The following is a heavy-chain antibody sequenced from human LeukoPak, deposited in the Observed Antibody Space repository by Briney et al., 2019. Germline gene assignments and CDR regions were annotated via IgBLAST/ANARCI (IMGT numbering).Heavy chain of an antibody. V-gene: IGHV4-59*01. D-gene: IGHD5-24*01. CDR2: IYYSGST. Sequence: RSETLSLTCTVSGGSISSYYWSWIRQPPGKGLEWIGYIYYSGSTNYNPSLNSRVTISVDTSKNQFSLKLSSVTAADTAVYYCARGRGGYNPFDYWGQGTLVTVSS. J-gene: IGHJ4*02. CDR1: GGSISSYY. CDR3: ARGRGGYNPFDY.